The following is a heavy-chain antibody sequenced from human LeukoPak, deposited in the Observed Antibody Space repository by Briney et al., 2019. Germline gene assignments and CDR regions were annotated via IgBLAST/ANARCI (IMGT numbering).Heavy chain of an antibody. J-gene: IGHJ4*02. D-gene: IGHD6-19*01. CDR2: INHSGST. Sequence: SETLSLTCTVSGSSISSSSYYWGWIRQPPGKGLEWIGEINHSGSTNYNPSLKSRVTISVDTSKNQFSLKLSSVTAADTAVYYCARGGYSSGWSLFSYWGQGTLVTVSS. CDR1: GSSISSSSYY. CDR3: ARGGYSSGWSLFSY. V-gene: IGHV4-39*07.